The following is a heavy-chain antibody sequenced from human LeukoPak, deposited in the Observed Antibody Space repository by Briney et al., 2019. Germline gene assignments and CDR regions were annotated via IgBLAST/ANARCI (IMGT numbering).Heavy chain of an antibody. Sequence: GGSLRLSCAVSGFTVSSNYMSWVPQAPGKGLEWVSVIWSDGSAHYADSVKGRFTISRDNSKNTLYLQMNSLRAEDAAVYYCAKENSEYSSSSPSYYYYYMDVWGKGTTVTVSS. V-gene: IGHV3-53*05. CDR3: AKENSEYSSSSPSYYYYYMDV. D-gene: IGHD6-6*01. J-gene: IGHJ6*03. CDR1: GFTVSSNY. CDR2: IWSDGSA.